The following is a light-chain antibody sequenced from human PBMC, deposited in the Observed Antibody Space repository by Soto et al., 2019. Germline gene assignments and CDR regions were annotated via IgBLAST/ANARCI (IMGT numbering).Light chain of an antibody. CDR1: NSDVGGYNY. J-gene: IGLJ2*01. Sequence: QSALTQPASVSGSPGQSITISCTGTNSDVGGYNYVSWYQQHPGKAPKLMIYEVSNRPSGVSHRFSGSKSGNTASLTISGLQAEDEADYYCSSYTSSSTLVVFGGGTKLTVL. CDR3: SSYTSSSTLVV. CDR2: EVS. V-gene: IGLV2-14*01.